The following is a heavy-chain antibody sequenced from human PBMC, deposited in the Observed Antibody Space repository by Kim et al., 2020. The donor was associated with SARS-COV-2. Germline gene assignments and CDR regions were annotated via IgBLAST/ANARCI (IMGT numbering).Heavy chain of an antibody. Sequence: TTYAGSVNRRLTIYRGNAKNTLYLQMNSLRGEDTAVYYCGRGDISYGMDVWGQGTTVTVSS. CDR3: GRGDISYGMDV. J-gene: IGHJ6*02. CDR2: T. D-gene: IGHD2-15*01. V-gene: IGHV3-74*01.